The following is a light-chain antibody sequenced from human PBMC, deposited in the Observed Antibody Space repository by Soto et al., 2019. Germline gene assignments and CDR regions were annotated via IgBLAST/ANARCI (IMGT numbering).Light chain of an antibody. Sequence: QPVLTQSPSASASLGASVKLTCTLRSGHSGYAIAWHKQQPEKGPRYLMKLNSDGSHSKGDGIPDRFSGSSSGAEHYLIISSLQSEDEADYYCQTWGTGIHVFGTGTKLTVL. J-gene: IGLJ1*01. CDR3: QTWGTGIHV. CDR2: LNSDGSH. CDR1: SGHSGYA. V-gene: IGLV4-69*01.